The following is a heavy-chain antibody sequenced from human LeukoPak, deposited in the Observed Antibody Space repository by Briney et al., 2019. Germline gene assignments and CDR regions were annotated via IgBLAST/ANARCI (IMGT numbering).Heavy chain of an antibody. J-gene: IGHJ4*02. V-gene: IGHV1-18*04. CDR2: ISADNGNT. Sequence: ASVKVSCKGSGYTLSNHAFSWVRQAPGQGLEWVGWISADNGNTNHAQKLKGRFSLTTDTYTSTAYMELRSLRSDDTAVYYCARDQGDYWGQGTLVTVSS. CDR3: ARDQGDY. CDR1: GYTLSNHA.